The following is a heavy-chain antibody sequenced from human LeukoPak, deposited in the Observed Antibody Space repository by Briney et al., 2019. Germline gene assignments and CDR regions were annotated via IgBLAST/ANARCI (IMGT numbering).Heavy chain of an antibody. J-gene: IGHJ4*02. CDR1: GYTITGYY. CDR2: INPNNGGT. V-gene: IGHV1-2*02. Sequence: ASVKVSCKAFGYTITGYYIHWVRQAPGQELEWMGWINPNNGGTNSAQKFQGRVTMTRDTSIGTAYMELNRLTYDDTAVYYCGRDRHWNQGNFDYWGQGTLVTVSS. CDR3: GRDRHWNQGNFDY. D-gene: IGHD1-1*01.